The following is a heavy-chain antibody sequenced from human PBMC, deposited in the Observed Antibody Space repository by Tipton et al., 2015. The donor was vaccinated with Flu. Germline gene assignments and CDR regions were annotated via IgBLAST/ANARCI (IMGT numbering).Heavy chain of an antibody. V-gene: IGHV4-31*03. CDR3: ARDQGFGAGLTYDYYGRYV. J-gene: IGHJ6*02. D-gene: IGHD3-10*01. CDR1: GGSISSGGAY. CDR2: IYYSGST. Sequence: GLVKPSETLSLTCTVSGGSISSGGAYCSWIRQHPANGLEWIGCIYYSGSTYYNPPLESRLSISVDTSKNQFSLRMNSVTAADTAVYYCARDQGFGAGLTYDYYGRYVWGQGTTVTVSS.